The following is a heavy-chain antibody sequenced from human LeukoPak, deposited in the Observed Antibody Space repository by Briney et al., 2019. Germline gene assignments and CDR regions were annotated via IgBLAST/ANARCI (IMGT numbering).Heavy chain of an antibody. CDR2: IMPLFGTA. Sequence: SVKVSCKTSGGTFNNSAISWVRQAPGQGLEWLGGIMPLFGTAGYAQKFQGRVTITKDESTRTVYLELTSLTSDDTAVYYCARDVHGDYGSGWFDPWGQGTLVSDSS. CDR1: GGTFNNSA. D-gene: IGHD4-17*01. CDR3: ARDVHGDYGSGWFDP. J-gene: IGHJ5*02. V-gene: IGHV1-69*05.